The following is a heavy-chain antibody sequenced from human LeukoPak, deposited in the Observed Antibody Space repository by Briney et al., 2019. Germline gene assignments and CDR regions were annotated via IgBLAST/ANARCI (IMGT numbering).Heavy chain of an antibody. D-gene: IGHD3-22*01. V-gene: IGHV4-61*02. CDR3: ARDGGNYYDSSGYYVRWFDP. CDR2: IYTSGST. Sequence: SETLSLTCTVSGGSISSGSYYWSWIRQPAGKGLEWIGRIYTSGSTNYNPSLKSRVTISVDTSKNQFSLKLSSVTAADTAVYYCARDGGNYYDSSGYYVRWFDPWGQGTLVTVSS. J-gene: IGHJ5*02. CDR1: GGSISSGSYY.